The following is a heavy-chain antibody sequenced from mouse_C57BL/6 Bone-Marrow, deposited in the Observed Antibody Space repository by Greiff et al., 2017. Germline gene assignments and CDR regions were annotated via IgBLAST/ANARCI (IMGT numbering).Heavy chain of an antibody. J-gene: IGHJ1*03. V-gene: IGHV1-81*01. CDR2: IYPRSGNT. CDR1: GYTFTSYG. Sequence: VKLQESGAELARPGASVKLSCKASGYTFTSYGINWVKQRTGQGLEWIGEIYPRSGNTYYNEKFKGKATLTADKSSSTAYMELRSLTSEDSAVYFCAREYYGSSPWYFDVWGTGTTVTVSS. D-gene: IGHD1-1*01. CDR3: AREYYGSSPWYFDV.